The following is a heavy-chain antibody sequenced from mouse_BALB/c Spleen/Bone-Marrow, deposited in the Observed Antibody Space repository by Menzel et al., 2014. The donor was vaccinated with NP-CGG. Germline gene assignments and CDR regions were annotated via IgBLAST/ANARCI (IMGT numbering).Heavy chain of an antibody. V-gene: IGHV4-1*02. J-gene: IGHJ3*01. CDR3: ARLSYYGRFAY. CDR2: INPDSSTI. CDR1: GFDFRRYW. Sequence: EVKLMESGGGLVQPGGSLKLSCAASGFDFRRYWMSWVRQAPGKGLEWIGEINPDSSTINYAPSLKDKFILSRDNAKNTLYLQMSKVRSDDTALYYCARLSYYGRFAYWGQGTLVTVSA. D-gene: IGHD1-1*01.